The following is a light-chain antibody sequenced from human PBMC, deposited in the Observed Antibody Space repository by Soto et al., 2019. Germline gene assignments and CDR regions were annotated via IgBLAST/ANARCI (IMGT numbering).Light chain of an antibody. CDR3: EQLQMWPIA. CDR1: QSFRGL. CDR2: DAY. J-gene: IGKJ5*01. Sequence: EVVLTQSPVTLSLSPGERATLSCRASQSFRGLLAWYQQKPGQAPRLLIYDAYNRSTGIPPRFSGSGSGTHFTFTISILEPEGSAVYDCEQLQMWPIAFGPGTRLEIQ. V-gene: IGKV3-11*01.